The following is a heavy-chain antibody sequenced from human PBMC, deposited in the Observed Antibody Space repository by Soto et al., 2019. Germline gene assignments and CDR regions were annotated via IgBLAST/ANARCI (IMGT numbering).Heavy chain of an antibody. CDR1: GFTFSSYG. J-gene: IGHJ4*02. V-gene: IGHV3-33*01. D-gene: IGHD4-17*01. CDR2: MWYDGSNK. CDR3: ARGGAAVTTLIDY. Sequence: QVQLVESGGGVVQPGRSLRLSCAASGFTFSSYGMHWVRQAPGKGLEWVAVMWYDGSNKYYADSVKGRFTISRDNSKNTLYLQMNSLRAEDTAVYYCARGGAAVTTLIDYWGQGTLVTVSS.